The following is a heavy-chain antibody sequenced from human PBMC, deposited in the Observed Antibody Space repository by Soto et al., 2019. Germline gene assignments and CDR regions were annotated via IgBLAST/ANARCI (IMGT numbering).Heavy chain of an antibody. CDR2: ISYDGSNK. CDR3: AKDSRRASSIYYYYGMDV. D-gene: IGHD6-13*01. Sequence: PWGSLRLSCASSGFTFSSYGMHWVRQAPGKGLEWVAVISYDGSNKYYADSVKGRFTISRDNSKNTLYLQMNSLRAEDTAVYYCAKDSRRASSIYYYYGMDVWGQGTTVTVSS. J-gene: IGHJ6*02. CDR1: GFTFSSYG. V-gene: IGHV3-30*18.